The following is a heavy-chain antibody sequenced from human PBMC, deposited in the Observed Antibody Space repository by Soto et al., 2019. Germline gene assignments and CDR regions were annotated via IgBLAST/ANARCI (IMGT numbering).Heavy chain of an antibody. D-gene: IGHD3-3*01. CDR1: GYTFTSYA. V-gene: IGHV1-3*01. Sequence: ASVKVSGKASGYTFTSYAMHWVRQAPGQRLEWMGWINAGNGNTKYSQKFQGRVTITRDTSASTAYMGLSSLRSEDTAVYYCAREGVDLWSGSYYYYYMDVWGKGTTVTVSS. J-gene: IGHJ6*03. CDR3: AREGVDLWSGSYYYYYMDV. CDR2: INAGNGNT.